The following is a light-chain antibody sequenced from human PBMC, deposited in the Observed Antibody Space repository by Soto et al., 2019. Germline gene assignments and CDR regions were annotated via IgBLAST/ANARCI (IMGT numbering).Light chain of an antibody. V-gene: IGKV1-5*01. J-gene: IGKJ4*01. CDR3: QQVNNYPLT. CDR2: DAS. CDR1: QTISSW. Sequence: DIQMTQSPSTLSGSVGDRVTITCRASQTISSWLAWYQQKPGKAPKLLIYDASTLERGVPSRFSGTGSGTEFTLTISSLQPDDFATYYCQQVNNYPLTFGGGTKVDIK.